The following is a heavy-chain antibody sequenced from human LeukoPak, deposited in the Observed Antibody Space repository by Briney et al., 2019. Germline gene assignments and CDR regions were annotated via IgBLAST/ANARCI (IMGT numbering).Heavy chain of an antibody. D-gene: IGHD3-16*01. J-gene: IGHJ4*02. V-gene: IGHV4-39*07. CDR3: AREGGGFDY. CDR1: GGSISSSSYY. Sequence: SETLSLTCTVSGGSISSSSYYWGWIRQPPGKGLEWIGEINHSGSTNYNPSLKSRVTISVDTSKSQFSLKLSSVTAADTAVYYCAREGGGFDYWGQGTLVTVSS. CDR2: INHSGST.